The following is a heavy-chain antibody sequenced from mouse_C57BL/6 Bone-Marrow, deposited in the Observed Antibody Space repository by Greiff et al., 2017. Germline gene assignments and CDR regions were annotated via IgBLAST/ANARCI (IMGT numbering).Heavy chain of an antibody. V-gene: IGHV1-64*01. CDR2: IHPNSGST. CDR3: ARRGYGCSWFAY. D-gene: IGHD2-10*02. Sequence: QVQLQQPGAELVKPGASVKLSCKASGYTFTSYWMHWVKQRPGQGLGWIGMIHPNSGSTNYNEKFKSKATLTVAKSSSTAYMDLSSLTSEDSAVYYGARRGYGCSWFAYWGQGTLVTVSA. J-gene: IGHJ3*01. CDR1: GYTFTSYW.